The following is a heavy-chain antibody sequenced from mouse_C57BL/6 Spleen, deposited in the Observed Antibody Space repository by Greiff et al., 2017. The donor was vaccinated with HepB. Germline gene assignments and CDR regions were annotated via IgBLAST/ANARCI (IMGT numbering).Heavy chain of an antibody. CDR2: IYPGDGDT. J-gene: IGHJ3*01. CDR3: AREGSSTGFAY. CDR1: GYAFSSYW. V-gene: IGHV1-80*01. D-gene: IGHD1-1*01. Sequence: QVQLQQSGAELVKPGASVKISCKASGYAFSSYWMNWVKQRPGKGLEWIGQIYPGDGDTNYNGKFKGKATLTADKSSSTAYMQLSSLTSEDSSVYFCAREGSSTGFAYWGQGTLVTVSA.